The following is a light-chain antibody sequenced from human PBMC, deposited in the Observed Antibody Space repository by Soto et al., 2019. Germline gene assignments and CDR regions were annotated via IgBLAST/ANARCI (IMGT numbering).Light chain of an antibody. J-gene: IGLJ2*01. CDR3: CSYGGSTTPVL. V-gene: IGLV2-23*01. CDR1: NTDIGSYNF. CDR2: EGS. Sequence: QSALTQSASVSGSPGQSITISCTGTNTDIGSYNFVSWYQQHPGKAPKLMIYEGSQRPSGVSNRFSGSKSGNTASLTISGLQAEDEADYYYCSYGGSTTPVLFGGGTKLTVL.